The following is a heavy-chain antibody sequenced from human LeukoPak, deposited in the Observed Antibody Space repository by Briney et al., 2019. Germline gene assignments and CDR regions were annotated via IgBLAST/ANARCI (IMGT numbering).Heavy chain of an antibody. CDR3: ARDRSLMVRGVPPFYFDY. CDR1: GGSISSSSYY. Sequence: SETLSLTCTVSGGSISSSSYYWGWIRQPPGKGLEWIGSIYYSGSTYYNPSLKSRVTISVDTSKNQFSLKLSSVTAADTAVYYCARDRSLMVRGVPPFYFDYWGQGTLVTVSS. V-gene: IGHV4-39*07. D-gene: IGHD3-10*01. CDR2: IYYSGST. J-gene: IGHJ4*02.